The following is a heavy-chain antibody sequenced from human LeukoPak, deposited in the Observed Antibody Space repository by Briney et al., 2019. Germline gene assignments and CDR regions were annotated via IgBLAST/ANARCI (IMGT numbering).Heavy chain of an antibody. CDR3: ARAGYSSTWYSRYFDL. CDR1: GVTFSSYD. D-gene: IGHD6-13*01. Sequence: GGSLRLSRAASGVTFSSYDMHWVRQATGKGLEWVSGIGTAGDIYYPGSVKGRFTISRENAKNSLYLQVNSLRAGDTAVYYCARAGYSSTWYSRYFDLWGRGTLVTVSS. J-gene: IGHJ2*01. V-gene: IGHV3-13*01. CDR2: IGTAGDI.